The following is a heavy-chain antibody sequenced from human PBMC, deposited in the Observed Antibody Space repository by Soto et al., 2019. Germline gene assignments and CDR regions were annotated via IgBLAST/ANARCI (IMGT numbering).Heavy chain of an antibody. Sequence: QVQLVQSGAEVKKPGSSVKVSCKASGGTISSYAISWVRQAPGQGLEWMGGLIPIFGTANYAQKFQGRVTITADESTSTAYMELSSLRSEDTAVYYCARDSSGYYFPDYYGMDVWGQGTTVTVSS. CDR1: GGTISSYA. CDR2: LIPIFGTA. CDR3: ARDSSGYYFPDYYGMDV. V-gene: IGHV1-69*01. J-gene: IGHJ6*02. D-gene: IGHD3-22*01.